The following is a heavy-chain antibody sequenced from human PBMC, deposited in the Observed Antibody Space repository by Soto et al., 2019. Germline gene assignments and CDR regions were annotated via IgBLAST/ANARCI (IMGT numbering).Heavy chain of an antibody. J-gene: IGHJ4*02. CDR1: GFIPSSYA. Sequence: GGSPRLSCVVSGFIPSSYAMSWFRQAPGKGLEWVSGISGSGGATSYADSVKGRFTISRDNSKNTLYLQMNSLSAEDTAIYYCAKDAIMVSSSFNYFDFWGQGALVTVSS. V-gene: IGHV3-23*01. CDR3: AKDAIMVSSSFNYFDF. D-gene: IGHD6-13*01. CDR2: ISGSGGAT.